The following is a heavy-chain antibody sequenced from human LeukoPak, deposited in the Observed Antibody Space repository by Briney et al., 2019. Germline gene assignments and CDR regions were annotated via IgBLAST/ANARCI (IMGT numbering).Heavy chain of an antibody. D-gene: IGHD3-22*01. J-gene: IGHJ6*03. CDR1: GFTFSSYG. V-gene: IGHV3-33*01. Sequence: TGGSLGLSCAASGFTFSSYGMHWVRQAPGKGLEWVAVIWYDGSNKYYADSVKGRFTISRDNSKNTLYLQMNSLRAEDTAVYYCARTYYDSSGYYYGAVGYYYYMDVWGKGTTVTVSS. CDR2: IWYDGSNK. CDR3: ARTYYDSSGYYYGAVGYYYYMDV.